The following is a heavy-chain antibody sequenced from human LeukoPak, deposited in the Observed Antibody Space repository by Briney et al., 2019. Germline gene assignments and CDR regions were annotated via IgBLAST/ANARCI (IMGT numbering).Heavy chain of an antibody. CDR1: GFTFSSYA. Sequence: GGSLRLSCAASGFTFSSYAMHWVRQAPGKGLEWVAVISYDGSNKYYADSVKGRFTISRDNSKNTLYLQMNSLRAEDTAVYYCARAIKAVAGTFHRDYYFDYWGQGTLVTVSS. CDR2: ISYDGSNK. CDR3: ARAIKAVAGTFHRDYYFDY. V-gene: IGHV3-30*04. D-gene: IGHD6-19*01. J-gene: IGHJ4*02.